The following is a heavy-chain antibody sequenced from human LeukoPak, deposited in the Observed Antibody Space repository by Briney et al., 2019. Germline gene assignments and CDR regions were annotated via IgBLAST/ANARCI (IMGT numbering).Heavy chain of an antibody. D-gene: IGHD6-13*01. J-gene: IGHJ5*02. Sequence: PSETLSLTCAVYGGSFSGYYWSWLRQPPGKGLEWIGEINHSGSTNYNPSLKRRVTISVDTSKNQFSLKMSSVTDADTAMYYCARYRIAAAGQNWFDPWGQGTLVTVSS. CDR3: ARYRIAAAGQNWFDP. V-gene: IGHV4-34*01. CDR1: GGSFSGYY. CDR2: INHSGST.